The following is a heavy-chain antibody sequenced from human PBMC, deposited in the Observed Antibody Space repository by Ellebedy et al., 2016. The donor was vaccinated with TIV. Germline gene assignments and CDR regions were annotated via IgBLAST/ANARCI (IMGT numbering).Heavy chain of an antibody. Sequence: ASVKVSCKASGYTFTGYYMHWVRQAPGQGLEWMGWINPNSGGTNYAQKFQGWVTMTRDTSISTVYMELSRLRSDDTAVYYSARDYSSSTDFDYWGQGTLVTVSS. CDR2: INPNSGGT. CDR1: GYTFTGYY. J-gene: IGHJ4*02. D-gene: IGHD6-6*01. CDR3: ARDYSSSTDFDY. V-gene: IGHV1-2*04.